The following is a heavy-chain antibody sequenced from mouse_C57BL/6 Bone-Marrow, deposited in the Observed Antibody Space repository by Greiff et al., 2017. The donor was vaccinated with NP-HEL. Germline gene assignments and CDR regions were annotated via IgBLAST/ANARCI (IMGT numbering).Heavy chain of an antibody. CDR1: GFNIKDDY. Sequence: EVQLVESGAELVRPGASVKLSCTASGFNIKDDYMHWVKQRPEQGLEWIGWIDPENGDTEYASKFRGKATITADTSSNTAYLQLSSLTSEDTAVYYCTLVRRGSWFAYWGQGTLVTVSA. J-gene: IGHJ3*01. CDR2: IDPENGDT. V-gene: IGHV14-4*01. CDR3: TLVRRGSWFAY. D-gene: IGHD2-14*01.